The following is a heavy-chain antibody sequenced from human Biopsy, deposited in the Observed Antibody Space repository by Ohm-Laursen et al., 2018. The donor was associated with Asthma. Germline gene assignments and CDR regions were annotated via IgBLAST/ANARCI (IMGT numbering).Heavy chain of an antibody. D-gene: IGHD3-9*01. CDR2: INAGNGNT. Sequence: ASVKVSCKASGYTFINYAIHWVRQAPGQRLEWMGWINAGNGNTKYSQKFQGRVTISRDTSASTAYMDLSSLRSEDTAAYYCARTYYDFLTGQVNDVFAIWGQGTMVTVSS. J-gene: IGHJ3*02. CDR1: GYTFINYA. CDR3: ARTYYDFLTGQVNDVFAI. V-gene: IGHV1-3*01.